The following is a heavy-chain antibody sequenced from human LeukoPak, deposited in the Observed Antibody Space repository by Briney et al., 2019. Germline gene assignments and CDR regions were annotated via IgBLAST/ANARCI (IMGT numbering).Heavy chain of an antibody. D-gene: IGHD6-13*01. CDR2: ISYDGSNK. CDR3: ARESTDLGPSSSWVLIDY. J-gene: IGHJ4*02. CDR1: GFTFSSYD. V-gene: IGHV3-30*03. Sequence: PGGSLRLSCAVSGFTFSSYDMHWVRQAPGKGLEWVAVISYDGSNKYYADSVKGRFTISRDNSKNTLYLQMNRLRAEDTAVYYCARESTDLGPSSSWVLIDYWGQGTLVTVSS.